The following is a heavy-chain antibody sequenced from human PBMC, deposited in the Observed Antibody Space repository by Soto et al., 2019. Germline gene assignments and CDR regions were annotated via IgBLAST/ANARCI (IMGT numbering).Heavy chain of an antibody. Sequence: GGSLRLSCAASGFTFSNGSMNWVRQAPGRGLEWVSAISGGGDTTHYADSVRGRFTISRDDFRNTLSLQMDSLSAEDTAVYYCAKDIYGYFSVFDHWGQGTLVTLSS. J-gene: IGHJ4*02. V-gene: IGHV3-23*01. CDR1: GFTFSNGS. D-gene: IGHD5-18*01. CDR3: AKDIYGYFSVFDH. CDR2: ISGGGDTT.